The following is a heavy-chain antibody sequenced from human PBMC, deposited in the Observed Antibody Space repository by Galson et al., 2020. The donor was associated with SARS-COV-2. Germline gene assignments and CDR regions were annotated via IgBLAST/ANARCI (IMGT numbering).Heavy chain of an antibody. CDR1: GFNNGNSY. D-gene: IGHD2-2*01. V-gene: IGHV3-53*01. CDR3: ARECSSGTCSYAGTGDFGGFDL. Sequence: GSQRLSCVASGFNNGNSYKSWVRQASGKGLEWVSFIFTAGDTYYADSVKGRFRISRDNSKNTIYLQMNNLRVEDTAVYYCARECSSGTCSYAGTGDFGGFDLGGQGTLVTVSS. CDR2: IFTAGDT. J-gene: IGHJ4*02.